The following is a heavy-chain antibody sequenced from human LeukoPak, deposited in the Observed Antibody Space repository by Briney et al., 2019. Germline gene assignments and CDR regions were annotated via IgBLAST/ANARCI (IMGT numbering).Heavy chain of an antibody. J-gene: IGHJ3*02. D-gene: IGHD6-13*01. CDR1: GFTFSSYG. CDR3: AKEHGGSSWYEDAFDI. Sequence: PGGSLRLSCAASGFTFSSYGMSWVRQAPGKGLEWVSDIRGSGGSTYYADSVKGRFTISRDNSKNTLYLQMNSLRAEDTAVYYCAKEHGGSSWYEDAFDIWGQGTMVTVSS. CDR2: IRGSGGST. V-gene: IGHV3-23*01.